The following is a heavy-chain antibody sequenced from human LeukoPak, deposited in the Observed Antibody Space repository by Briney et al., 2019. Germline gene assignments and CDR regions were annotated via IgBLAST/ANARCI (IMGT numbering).Heavy chain of an antibody. Sequence: GGSLRLSCAASGFTFSSYAMSWVRQAPGKGLEWVSAISGSGGSTYYADSVKGRFTISKDNSKNTLYLQMNSLRAEDTAVYYCAKDLPLYGSYYGGKLGAFDIWGQGTMVTVSS. J-gene: IGHJ3*02. D-gene: IGHD1-26*01. V-gene: IGHV3-23*01. CDR3: AKDLPLYGSYYGGKLGAFDI. CDR1: GFTFSSYA. CDR2: ISGSGGST.